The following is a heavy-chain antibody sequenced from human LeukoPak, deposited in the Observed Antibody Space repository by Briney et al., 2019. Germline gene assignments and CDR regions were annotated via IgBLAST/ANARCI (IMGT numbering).Heavy chain of an antibody. J-gene: IGHJ5*02. CDR2: TYYRSKWYS. Sequence: SQTLSLTCAISGDSVSSSSAACNWIRQSPSRGLEWLGRTYYRSKWYSDYAVSLKSRITINPDTSKNQFSLQLNSVTPEDTAVYYCARTAAGKGCFDPWGQGTLVTVSS. V-gene: IGHV6-1*01. CDR1: GDSVSSSSAA. CDR3: ARTAAGKGCFDP. D-gene: IGHD6-13*01.